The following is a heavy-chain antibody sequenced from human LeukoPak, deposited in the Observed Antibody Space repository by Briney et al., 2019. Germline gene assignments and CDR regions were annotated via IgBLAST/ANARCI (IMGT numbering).Heavy chain of an antibody. V-gene: IGHV4-59*01. Sequence: PSETLSLTCTVSGGSIRSYYWRWIRQPAGKGLEWIGYIYYSGSTNYNPSLKSRVSISVDTSKNQFSLKLSSVTAADTAVYYCARTGSTVTMLYPFDHWGQGTLVTVSS. D-gene: IGHD4-17*01. CDR3: ARTGSTVTMLYPFDH. CDR1: GGSIRSYY. J-gene: IGHJ4*02. CDR2: IYYSGST.